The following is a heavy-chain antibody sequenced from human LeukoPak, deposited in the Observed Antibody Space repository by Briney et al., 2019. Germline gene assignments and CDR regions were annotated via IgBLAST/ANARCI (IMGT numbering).Heavy chain of an antibody. CDR2: ISNRSIYT. CDR3: AREGVRGSRAIDAFDI. J-gene: IGHJ3*02. Sequence: GGSLRLSCAASGFTFSDHYMSWIRQAPGKGLEWVSYISNRSIYTDYTDSVKGRFTNSRDNAKNLLYLQINSLRDEDTAVYYCAREGVRGSRAIDAFDIWGQGTMVTVSS. V-gene: IGHV3-11*05. D-gene: IGHD3-10*01. CDR1: GFTFSDHY.